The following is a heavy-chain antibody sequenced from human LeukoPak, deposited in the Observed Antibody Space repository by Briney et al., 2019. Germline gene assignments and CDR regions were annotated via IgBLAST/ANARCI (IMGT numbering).Heavy chain of an antibody. CDR3: AITYYYDSSGYQTVDY. D-gene: IGHD3-22*01. J-gene: IGHJ4*02. Sequence: GESLKISCKGSGSSFTSYWIGWVRQMPGKGLEWMGIIYPGDSDTRYSPSFQGQVTISADKSISTAYLQWSSLKASDTAMYYCAITYYYDSSGYQTVDYWGQGTLVTVSS. V-gene: IGHV5-51*01. CDR1: GSSFTSYW. CDR2: IYPGDSDT.